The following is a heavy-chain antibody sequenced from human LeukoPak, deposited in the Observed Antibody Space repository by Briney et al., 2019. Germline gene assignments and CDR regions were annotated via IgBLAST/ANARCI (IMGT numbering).Heavy chain of an antibody. CDR3: ARVAGQGYSSGWECDY. CDR1: GGSISSSSYY. CDR2: IYYSGST. D-gene: IGHD6-19*01. Sequence: PSETLSLTCTVSGGSISSSSYYWGWIRQPPGKGLEWIGSIYYSGSTYYNPSLKSRVTISVDTSKNQFSLKLSSVTAADTAVYYCARVAGQGYSSGWECDYWGQGTLVTVSS. J-gene: IGHJ4*02. V-gene: IGHV4-39*07.